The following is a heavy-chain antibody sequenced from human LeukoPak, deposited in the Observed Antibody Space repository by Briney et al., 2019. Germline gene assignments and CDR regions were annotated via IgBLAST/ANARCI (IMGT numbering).Heavy chain of an antibody. J-gene: IGHJ3*02. V-gene: IGHV3-30*02. CDR1: GFTFSSYG. Sequence: GGSLRLSCAASGFTFSSYGMHWVRQAPGKGLEWVAFIRYDGSNKYYADSVKGRFTISRDNSKNTLYLQMNSLRAEDTAVYYCAKDEVYSGPYYDFWTAPAAGAFDIWGQGTMVTVSS. CDR2: IRYDGSNK. CDR3: AKDEVYSGPYYDFWTAPAAGAFDI. D-gene: IGHD3-3*01.